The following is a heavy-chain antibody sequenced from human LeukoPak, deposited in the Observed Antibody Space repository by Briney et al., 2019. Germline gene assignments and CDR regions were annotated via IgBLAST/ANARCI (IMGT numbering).Heavy chain of an antibody. Sequence: ASVKVSCKASGYTFTNYGISWVRQAPGQGLEWMGWISAYNGNTNYAQKLQGRVTMTTDTSTSTAYMELRSLRSDDTAVYYCARAKSSSWYSYYYYMDVWGKGTTVTVSS. D-gene: IGHD6-13*01. V-gene: IGHV1-18*01. CDR1: GYTFTNYG. CDR2: ISAYNGNT. CDR3: ARAKSSSWYSYYYYMDV. J-gene: IGHJ6*03.